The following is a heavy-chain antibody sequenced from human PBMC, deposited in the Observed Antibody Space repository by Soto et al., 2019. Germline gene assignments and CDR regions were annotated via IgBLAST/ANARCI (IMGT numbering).Heavy chain of an antibody. CDR1: GYTFTSYY. CDR3: AREYVVVPAAPPYYYYYGMDG. J-gene: IGHJ6*02. V-gene: IGHV1-46*01. CDR2: INPSGGST. Sequence: ASVKVSCKASGYTFTSYYMHWVRQAPGQGLEWMGIINPSGGSTSYAQKFQGRVTMTRDTSTSTVYMELSSLRSEDTAVYYCAREYVVVPAAPPYYYYYGMDGWGQGTTVTVSS. D-gene: IGHD2-15*01.